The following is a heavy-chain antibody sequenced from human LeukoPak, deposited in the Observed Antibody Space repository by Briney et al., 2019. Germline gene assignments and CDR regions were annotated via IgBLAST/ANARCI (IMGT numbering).Heavy chain of an antibody. CDR3: ARGDDTRIDY. J-gene: IGHJ4*02. V-gene: IGHV3-23*01. CDR2: ISGSGGST. Sequence: GGSLRLSCAASGFTFSDYAMTWVRQDPGKGLEWISTISGSGGSTYYADSVKGRFTISRDNSKNTLFLQMISLRADDTAVYYCARGDDTRIDYWGQGTLVTVSS. CDR1: GFTFSDYA.